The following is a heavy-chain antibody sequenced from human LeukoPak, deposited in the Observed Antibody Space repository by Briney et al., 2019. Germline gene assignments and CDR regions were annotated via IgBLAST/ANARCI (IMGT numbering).Heavy chain of an antibody. V-gene: IGHV1-24*01. CDR1: GYTLTELS. CDR3: ATGKETQLALDY. CDR2: FDPEDGET. D-gene: IGHD3-3*02. Sequence: GASVKVSCKVSGYTLTELSMHWVRQAPGKGLEWMGGFDPEDGETTYAQKFQGRVTMTEDTSTDIAYMELSSLRSEDTAVYYCATGKETQLALDYWGQGTLVTVSS. J-gene: IGHJ4*02.